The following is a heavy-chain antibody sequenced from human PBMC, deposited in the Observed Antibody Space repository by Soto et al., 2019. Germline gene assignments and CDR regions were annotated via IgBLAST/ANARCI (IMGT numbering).Heavy chain of an antibody. CDR1: GFTFSSYA. CDR2: ISGSGGST. V-gene: IGHV3-23*01. J-gene: IGHJ4*02. CDR3: AKPRIVGATSDFDY. Sequence: GGSLRLSCAASGFTFSSYAMSWVRQAPGKGLEWVSGISGSGGSTDYADSVKGRFTISRDNSKNTLYLQMNSLRADDTAVYYCAKPRIVGATSDFDYWGQGTLVT. D-gene: IGHD1-26*01.